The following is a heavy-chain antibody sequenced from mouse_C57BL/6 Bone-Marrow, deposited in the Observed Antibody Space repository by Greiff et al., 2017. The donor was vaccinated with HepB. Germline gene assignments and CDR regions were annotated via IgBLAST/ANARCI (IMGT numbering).Heavy chain of an antibody. CDR1: GYTFTSYW. Sequence: QVQLQQSGAELVMPGASVKLSCKASGYTFTSYWMHWVKQRPGQGLEWIGEIDPSDSYTNYNQKFKGKSTLTVDKSSSTAYMQLSSLTSEDSAVYYCARSLTTVVAYYFDYWGQGTTLTVSS. V-gene: IGHV1-69*01. D-gene: IGHD1-1*01. CDR3: ARSLTTVVAYYFDY. J-gene: IGHJ2*01. CDR2: IDPSDSYT.